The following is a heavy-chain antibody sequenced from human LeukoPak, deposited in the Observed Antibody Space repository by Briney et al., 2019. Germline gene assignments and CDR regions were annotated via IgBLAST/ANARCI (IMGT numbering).Heavy chain of an antibody. CDR3: GRGIQSFDP. CDR1: GYTFTGYY. Sequence: ASVKVSCKASGYTFTGYYMHWVRQAPGQGLEWMGWINPNSGGTNYAQKFQDRVTMTRDTSLSAAYMEISRLTYDDTAVYYCGRGIQSFDPWGQGTLVTVSS. J-gene: IGHJ5*02. V-gene: IGHV1-2*02. CDR2: INPNSGGT.